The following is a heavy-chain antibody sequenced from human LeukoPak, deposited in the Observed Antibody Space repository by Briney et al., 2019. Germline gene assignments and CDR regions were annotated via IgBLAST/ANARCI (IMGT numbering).Heavy chain of an antibody. Sequence: GGSLRISCAASGFTFSSYWMHWVRHAPGKGLVWVSRINSDGSSTSYADSVKGRFTISRDNAKNTLYLQMNSLRAEDTAVYYCARESGEYQLLEGWFDPWGQGTLVTVSS. D-gene: IGHD2-2*01. J-gene: IGHJ5*02. CDR3: ARESGEYQLLEGWFDP. CDR2: INSDGSST. V-gene: IGHV3-74*01. CDR1: GFTFSSYW.